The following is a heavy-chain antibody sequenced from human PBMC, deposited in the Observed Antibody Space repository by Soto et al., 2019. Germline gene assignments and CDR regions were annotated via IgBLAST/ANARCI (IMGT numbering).Heavy chain of an antibody. Sequence: QVQLVQSGAEVKKPGSSVKVSCKASGGTFSSSAFSWVRQAPGQGLEWMGGIIPLFRTPDYGQRFQGGVTITAVESAGTVYMELRGLRSEDTAVYFCARDKGRQQLGGNYYYITDIWGQGTTVTVSS. CDR3: ARDKGRQQLGGNYYYITDI. CDR1: GGTFSSSA. J-gene: IGHJ6*02. CDR2: IIPLFRTP. D-gene: IGHD3-3*02. V-gene: IGHV1-69*12.